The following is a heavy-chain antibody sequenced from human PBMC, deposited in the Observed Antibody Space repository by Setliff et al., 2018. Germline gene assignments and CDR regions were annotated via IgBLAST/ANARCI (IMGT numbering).Heavy chain of an antibody. D-gene: IGHD3-9*01. Sequence: ASVKVFCKASGGTFSSYAISWVRQAPGQGLEWMGGIIPIFGTANYAQKFQGRVTITTDESTSTAYMELRSLRSDDTAVYYCARVYPFSLGYDILTGYYDYWGQGTLVTVSS. CDR1: GGTFSSYA. CDR3: ARVYPFSLGYDILTGYYDY. V-gene: IGHV1-69*05. J-gene: IGHJ4*02. CDR2: IIPIFGTA.